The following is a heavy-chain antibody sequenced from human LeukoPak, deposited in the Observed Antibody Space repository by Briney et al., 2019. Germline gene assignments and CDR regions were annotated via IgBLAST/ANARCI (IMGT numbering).Heavy chain of an antibody. V-gene: IGHV5-51*01. Sequence: GESLKISCKGSGYSFTSYWIGWVRRMPGKGLEWMGIIYPGDSDTRYSPSFQGQVTISADKSISTAYLQWSSLKASDTAMYYCARHLGRNSGTYYNVDYFDYWGQGTLVTVSS. CDR3: ARHLGRNSGTYYNVDYFDY. CDR2: IYPGDSDT. CDR1: GYSFTSYW. D-gene: IGHD3-10*01. J-gene: IGHJ4*02.